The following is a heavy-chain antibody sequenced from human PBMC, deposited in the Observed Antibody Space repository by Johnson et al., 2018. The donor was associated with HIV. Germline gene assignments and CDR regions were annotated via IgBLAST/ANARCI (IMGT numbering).Heavy chain of an antibody. CDR3: ARAYTYGAFDI. CDR2: IYSGDTT. J-gene: IGHJ3*02. CDR1: GFTVSTNY. Sequence: VTLVESGGGLVQPGGSLRLSCAASGFTVSTNYMSWIRQAPGKGLEWVSVIYSGDTTYYAGSVKGRFTISRDNSKNTLYLQMNSLRVDDTAIYYCARAYTYGAFDIWGQGTMVTVSS. D-gene: IGHD5-18*01. V-gene: IGHV3-66*01.